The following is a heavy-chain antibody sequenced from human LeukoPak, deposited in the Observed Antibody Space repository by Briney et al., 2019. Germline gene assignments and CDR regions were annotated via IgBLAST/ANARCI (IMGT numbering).Heavy chain of an antibody. V-gene: IGHV3-23*01. J-gene: IGHJ4*02. D-gene: IGHD3-16*02. CDR3: AKILRLGELSPLDY. CDR2: ISGSGGST. CDR1: GFTFSSYA. Sequence: GGSLRLSCAASGFTFSSYAMSWVRQAPGKGLEWVSAISGSGGSTYYADSVKGRFTIPRDNSKNTLYLQMNSLRAEDTAVYYCAKILRLGELSPLDYWGQRTLVTVSS.